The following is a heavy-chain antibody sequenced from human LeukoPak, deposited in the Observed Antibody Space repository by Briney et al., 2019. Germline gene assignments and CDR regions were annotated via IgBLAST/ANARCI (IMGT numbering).Heavy chain of an antibody. CDR1: GLTFSIYS. Sequence: PGGSLRLSCAASGLTFSIYSMNWVRQAPGKGLEWVSSISSSSSYIYYADSVKGRFTISRDNAKNSLYLQMNSLRAEDTAVYYCARGSSPYYYDSSGYSTKGLWYFDLWGRGTLVTVSS. J-gene: IGHJ2*01. CDR2: ISSSSSYI. CDR3: ARGSSPYYYDSSGYSTKGLWYFDL. D-gene: IGHD3-22*01. V-gene: IGHV3-21*01.